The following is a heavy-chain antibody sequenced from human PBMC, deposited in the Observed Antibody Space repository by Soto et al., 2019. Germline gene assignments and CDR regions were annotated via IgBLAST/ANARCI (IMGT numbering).Heavy chain of an antibody. CDR2: INSEGYTT. CDR3: VRDYDSSGYNSDH. Sequence: EGQLLRSGGGLVQPGGSLRLSCVASGLRFSNYWMHWVRQVPGTGLMWVSQINSEGYTTTYADSVKGRFTISRDNAKNTLYLQMNSLRAEDTGVYYCVRDYDSSGYNSDHWGQGTLVTVSS. CDR1: GLRFSNYW. D-gene: IGHD3-22*01. J-gene: IGHJ4*02. V-gene: IGHV3-74*03.